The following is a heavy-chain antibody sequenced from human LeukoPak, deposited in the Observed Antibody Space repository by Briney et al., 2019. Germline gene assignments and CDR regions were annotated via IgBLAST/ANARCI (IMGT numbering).Heavy chain of an antibody. CDR2: IYYSGST. CDR3: AREAADTGLDY. V-gene: IGHV4-59*12. CDR1: GGSISSYY. Sequence: SETLSLTCTVSGGSISSYYWSWIRQPPGKGLEWIGYIYYSGSTNYNPSLKSRVTISVDTSKNQFSLKLSSVTAADTVVYYCAREAADTGLDYWGQGTLVTVSS. D-gene: IGHD5-18*01. J-gene: IGHJ4*02.